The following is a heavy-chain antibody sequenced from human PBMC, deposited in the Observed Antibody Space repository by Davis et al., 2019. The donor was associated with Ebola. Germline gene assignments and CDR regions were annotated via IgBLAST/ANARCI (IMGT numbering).Heavy chain of an antibody. CDR3: ARTDDGYDLSGVNFDY. CDR2: IFSRDEK. CDR1: GFSLTNTRMG. J-gene: IGHJ4*02. Sequence: SGPTLVKHTETLTLTCTVSGFSLTNTRMGVSWVRQPPGKALEWLAPIFSRDEKSYRTSLESRLTISRDTSKSQVVLTMTNMDPVDTATYYCARTDDGYDLSGVNFDYWGQGTLVTVSS. D-gene: IGHD5-12*01. V-gene: IGHV2-26*01.